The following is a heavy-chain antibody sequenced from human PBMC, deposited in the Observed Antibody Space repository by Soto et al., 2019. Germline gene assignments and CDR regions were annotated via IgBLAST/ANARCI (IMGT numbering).Heavy chain of an antibody. V-gene: IGHV1-69*12. Sequence: QVKLVQSGAEVKKPGSSVKVSGKSSGGTFSSYSINWVRQAPGQGLEWMGRIIPMFSITNYAQKFQGRVTITADESTSTVYMDVSSLRSEDTAMYFCARELKGGGATFEYWGQGTLVAVSS. CDR3: ARELKGGGATFEY. J-gene: IGHJ4*02. CDR1: GGTFSSYS. CDR2: IIPMFSIT. D-gene: IGHD1-26*01.